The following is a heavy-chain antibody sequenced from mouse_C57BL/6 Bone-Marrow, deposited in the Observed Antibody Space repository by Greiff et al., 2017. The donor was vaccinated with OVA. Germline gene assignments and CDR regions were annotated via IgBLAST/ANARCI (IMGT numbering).Heavy chain of an antibody. J-gene: IGHJ1*03. Sequence: EVKVVESGGGLVQSGRSLRLSCATSGFTFSDFYMEWVRQAPGKGLEWIAASRNKANDYTTEYSASVKGRFIVSRDTSQSILYLQMNALRGEDTDIYYCARDNGDWYFDVWGTGTTLTVPS. V-gene: IGHV7-1*01. CDR1: GFTFSDFY. CDR2: SRNKANDYTT. CDR3: ARDNGDWYFDV.